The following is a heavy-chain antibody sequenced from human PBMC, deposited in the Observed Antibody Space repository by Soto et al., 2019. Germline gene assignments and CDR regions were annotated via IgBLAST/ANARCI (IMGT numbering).Heavy chain of an antibody. D-gene: IGHD2-8*01. CDR2: IYYSGST. V-gene: IGHV4-61*05. J-gene: IGHJ6*02. CDR1: GVSISSSSYY. Sequence: SLTCSVSGVSISSSSYYWGWIRQPPGKGLEWIGYIYYSGSTNYNPSLKSRVTISVDTSKNQFSLKLSSVTAADTAVYYCARSPPRLMVYAADYGMDVWGQGTTVTVSS. CDR3: ARSPPRLMVYAADYGMDV.